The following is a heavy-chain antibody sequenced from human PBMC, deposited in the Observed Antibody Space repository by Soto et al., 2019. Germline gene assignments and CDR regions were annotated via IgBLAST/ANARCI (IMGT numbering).Heavy chain of an antibody. CDR2: IYYSGST. CDR1: GGSISSSSYY. J-gene: IGHJ6*02. Sequence: SETLSLTCTVSGGSISSSSYYWGWIRQPPGKGLEWIGSIYYSGSTYYNPPLKSRVTISVDTSKSQFSLKLSSVTAADTAVYYCAGGDYYHSSGYYFYYYTMDVWGQGTTVTVSS. D-gene: IGHD3-22*01. CDR3: AGGDYYHSSGYYFYYYTMDV. V-gene: IGHV4-39*01.